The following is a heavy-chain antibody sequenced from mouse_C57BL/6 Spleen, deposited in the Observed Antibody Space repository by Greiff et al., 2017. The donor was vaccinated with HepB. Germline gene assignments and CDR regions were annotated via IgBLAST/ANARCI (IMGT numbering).Heavy chain of an antibody. J-gene: IGHJ2*01. D-gene: IGHD1-1*01. Sequence: EVQVVESGPGLVKPSQSLSLTCSVTGYSITSGYYWNWIRQFPGNTLEWMGYISYDGSNNYNPSLKNRISITRDTSKNQFFLKLNSVTTEDTATYYCARADYYGSSPYYFDYWGQVTTLTVSS. V-gene: IGHV3-6*01. CDR1: GYSITSGYY. CDR2: ISYDGSN. CDR3: ARADYYGSSPYYFDY.